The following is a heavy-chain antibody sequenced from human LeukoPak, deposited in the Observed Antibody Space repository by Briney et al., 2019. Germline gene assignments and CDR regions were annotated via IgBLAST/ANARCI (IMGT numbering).Heavy chain of an antibody. V-gene: IGHV3-7*04. D-gene: IGHD5-24*01. CDR2: IKQDGSKK. Sequence: GGSLRLSCAASGFTFSNYWMCWVRQAPGKGLGWVANIKQDGSKKSYVDSVKGRFTISRDNAKNSLYLQMNSLRAEDTAIYYCTRVGYIDEGIDYWGQGTLVTVSS. CDR1: GFTFSNYW. CDR3: TRVGYIDEGIDY. J-gene: IGHJ4*02.